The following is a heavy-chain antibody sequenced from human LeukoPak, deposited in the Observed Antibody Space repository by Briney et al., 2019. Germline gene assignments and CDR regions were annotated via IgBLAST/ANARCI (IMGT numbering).Heavy chain of an antibody. CDR1: GFTFSSYS. Sequence: PGGSLRLSCAASGFTFSSYSMNWVRQAPGKGLEWVSYISSSSSTIYYADSVKGRFTISRDNAKNSLYLQMNSLRAEDTAVYYCARSNCPGYWGQGTLVTVSS. V-gene: IGHV3-48*01. D-gene: IGHD2-8*02. J-gene: IGHJ4*02. CDR2: ISSSSSTI. CDR3: ARSNCPGY.